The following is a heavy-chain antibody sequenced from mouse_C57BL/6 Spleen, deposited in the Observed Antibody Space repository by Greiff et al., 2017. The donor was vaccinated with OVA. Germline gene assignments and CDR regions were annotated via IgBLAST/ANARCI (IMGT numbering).Heavy chain of an antibody. Sequence: QVQLQQSGTELVKPGASVKLSCKASGYTFTSYWMHWVKQRPGQGLEWIGNINPGNGGTNYNEKFKSKATLTADTSSSTAYLQLSSLTSEDSAVYYCARGTTVGDSYWDYWGQGTTLTVSS. CDR3: ARGTTVGDSYWDY. CDR1: GYTFTSYW. CDR2: INPGNGGT. V-gene: IGHV1-53*01. D-gene: IGHD1-1*01. J-gene: IGHJ2*01.